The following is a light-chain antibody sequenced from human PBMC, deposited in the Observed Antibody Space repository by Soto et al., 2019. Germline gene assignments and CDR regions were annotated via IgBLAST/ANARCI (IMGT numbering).Light chain of an antibody. CDR3: HQHASSPLT. CDR2: TAS. Sequence: EIVLTQSPGTLSLSPGERATLSCRASQSVGNNYLAWYQQKPGQAPRLLLYTASFRATGIPDRFSGSGSGTDFTLTVSRLEPEDFAMYYCHQHASSPLTFGQGTTLEI. J-gene: IGKJ2*01. V-gene: IGKV3-20*01. CDR1: QSVGNNY.